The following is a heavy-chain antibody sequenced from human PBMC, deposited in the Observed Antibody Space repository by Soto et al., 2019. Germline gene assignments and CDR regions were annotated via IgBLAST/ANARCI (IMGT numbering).Heavy chain of an antibody. CDR3: ARDGRSGYSQIYYYYYGMDV. D-gene: IGHD3-3*01. CDR2: IYYSVST. Sequence: SETLSLTCTVSGGSISSYYWSWIRQPPGKGLEWIGYIYYSVSTNYNPSLKSRVTISVDTSKNQFSLKLSSVTAADTAVYYCARDGRSGYSQIYYYYYGMDVWGQGTKVTVSS. J-gene: IGHJ6*02. CDR1: GGSISSYY. V-gene: IGHV4-59*01.